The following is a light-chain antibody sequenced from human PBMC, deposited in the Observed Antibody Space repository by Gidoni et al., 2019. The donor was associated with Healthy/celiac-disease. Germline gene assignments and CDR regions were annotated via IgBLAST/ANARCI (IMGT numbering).Light chain of an antibody. CDR1: QSVLYSSNNKNY. Sequence: DIVMTQYPDSLAVSLGERATINCKSSQSVLYSSNNKNYLAWSPQKPGQPPKLLIYWASTRESGVPDRFSGSGSGTDFTLTISSLQAEDVAVYYCQQYYSTPFTFGPGTKVDIK. CDR3: QQYYSTPFT. V-gene: IGKV4-1*01. J-gene: IGKJ3*01. CDR2: WAS.